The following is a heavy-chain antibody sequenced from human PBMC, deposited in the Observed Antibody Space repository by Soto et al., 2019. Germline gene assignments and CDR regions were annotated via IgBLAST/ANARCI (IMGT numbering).Heavy chain of an antibody. CDR2: IYYSGST. CDR3: ARQEYYDFWSGYYRDYYYGMDV. Sequence: PSETLSLTCTVSGGSISSSSYYWGWIRQPPGKGLEWIGSIYYSGSTYYNPSLKSRVTISVDTSKNQFSLKLSSVTAADTAVYYCARQEYYDFWSGYYRDYYYGMDVWGQGTTVTV. V-gene: IGHV4-39*01. J-gene: IGHJ6*02. CDR1: GGSISSSSYY. D-gene: IGHD3-3*01.